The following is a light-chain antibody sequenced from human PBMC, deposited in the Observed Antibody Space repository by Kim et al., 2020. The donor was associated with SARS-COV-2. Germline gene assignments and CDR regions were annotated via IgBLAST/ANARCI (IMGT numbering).Light chain of an antibody. J-gene: IGLJ2*01. CDR1: SSDVGGYNY. Sequence: PGQSITISCTGNSSDVGGYNYVSWYQQHPGKAPKLMIYDVSNRPSGVSNRFSGSKSGNTASLTISGLQAEDEADYYCSSYTSSSGVFGGGTQLTVL. CDR3: SSYTSSSGV. V-gene: IGLV2-14*03. CDR2: DVS.